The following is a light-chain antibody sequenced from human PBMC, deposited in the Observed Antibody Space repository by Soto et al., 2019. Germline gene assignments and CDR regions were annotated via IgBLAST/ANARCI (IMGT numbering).Light chain of an antibody. V-gene: IGKV1-39*01. Sequence: DIQMTQSPSSLSASVGDRVTITCRSSQSISRYLNWYQQKPGQVPNLLIYAASSLQSGVPSRFSGGGSGTDFALTINNLQAEDFATYYCQQSYSTPRSFGQGTKLEIK. CDR1: QSISRY. CDR3: QQSYSTPRS. J-gene: IGKJ2*04. CDR2: AAS.